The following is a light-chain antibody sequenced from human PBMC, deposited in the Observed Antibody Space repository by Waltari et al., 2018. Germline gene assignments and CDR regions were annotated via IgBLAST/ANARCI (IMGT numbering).Light chain of an antibody. CDR1: QSVLYSSNNKNY. V-gene: IGKV4-1*01. CDR3: QQYLSTPPT. Sequence: DIVMTQSPDSLAVYLGERATINCKSSQSVLYSSNNKNYLALYQQKPGQPPKLLIYWASTRESGVPDRFSGSGSGTDFTLTISSLQAEDVAVYYCQQYLSTPPTFGQGTKVEIK. CDR2: WAS. J-gene: IGKJ1*01.